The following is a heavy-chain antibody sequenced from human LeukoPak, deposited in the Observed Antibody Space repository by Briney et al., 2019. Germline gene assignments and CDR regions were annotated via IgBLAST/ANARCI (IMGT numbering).Heavy chain of an antibody. CDR3: ARGCSSTSCYLPSWFDP. V-gene: IGHV1-46*01. D-gene: IGHD2-2*01. CDR2: INPSGGST. CDR1: GYTFTSYY. Sequence: ASVKVSCKASGYTFTSYYMHWVRQAPGQGLEWMGIINPSGGSTSYAQKFQGRVTMTRDTSTSTVYMDLSSLRSEDTAVYYCARGCSSTSCYLPSWFDPWGQGTLVTVSS. J-gene: IGHJ5*02.